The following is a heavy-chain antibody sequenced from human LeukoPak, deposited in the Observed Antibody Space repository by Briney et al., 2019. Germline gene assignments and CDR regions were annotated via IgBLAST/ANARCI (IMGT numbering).Heavy chain of an antibody. CDR3: ARDLAVFDAFDI. J-gene: IGHJ3*02. D-gene: IGHD2-8*02. CDR1: GYTFTGYY. CDR2: INPNSGDT. V-gene: IGHV1-2*02. Sequence: GASVKVSCKASGYTFTGYYMHWVRQAPGQGLEWMGWINPNSGDTNYAQDFQGRVTMTRDTSISTAYMELSRLRYDDTAMYYCARDLAVFDAFDIWGQGTMVTVSS.